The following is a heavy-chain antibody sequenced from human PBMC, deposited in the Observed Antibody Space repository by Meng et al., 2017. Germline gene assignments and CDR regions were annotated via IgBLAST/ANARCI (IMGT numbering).Heavy chain of an antibody. CDR1: GFTFSSYE. Sequence: GGSLRLSCAASGFTFSSYEMNWVRQAPGKGLEWVSYISSSGSTIYYADSVKGRFTISRDNAKNSLYLQMNSLRAEDTAVYYCARVSQQWLPILYYFDYWGQGTLVTVSS. J-gene: IGHJ4*02. V-gene: IGHV3-48*03. CDR2: ISSSGSTI. D-gene: IGHD6-19*01. CDR3: ARVSQQWLPILYYFDY.